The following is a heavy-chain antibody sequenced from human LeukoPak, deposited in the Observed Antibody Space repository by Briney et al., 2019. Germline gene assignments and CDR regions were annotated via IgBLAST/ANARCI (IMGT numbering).Heavy chain of an antibody. V-gene: IGHV4-59*02. CDR2: IHYSGST. Sequence: SETLSLTCTVSGGSVSSHSWSWLRQPPGKGLEWIGYIHYSGSTNYNPSLKSRVTISVDTSKNQFSLKLSSVTPADTAVYYCARVGLGFLEFGLMRWFDPWGQGTLVTVSS. CDR1: GGSVSSHS. CDR3: ARVGLGFLEFGLMRWFDP. J-gene: IGHJ5*02. D-gene: IGHD3-3*02.